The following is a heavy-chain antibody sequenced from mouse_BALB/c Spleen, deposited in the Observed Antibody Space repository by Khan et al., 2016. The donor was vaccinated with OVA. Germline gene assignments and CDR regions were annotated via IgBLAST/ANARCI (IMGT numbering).Heavy chain of an antibody. CDR2: IDPFSGST. CDR3: TRHGYVAWFTY. V-gene: IGHV1S135*01. J-gene: IGHJ3*01. CDR1: GYSFTTYY. D-gene: IGHD2-2*01. Sequence: VQLQQSGPELMKPGASVKISCMASGYSFTTYYIHWVMQSHGKSLEWIGYIDPFSGSTTYNQKFKGKATLTVDKTSSTAYIHLSNLTSEDSAVYYCTRHGYVAWFTYWGQGTLVTVSA.